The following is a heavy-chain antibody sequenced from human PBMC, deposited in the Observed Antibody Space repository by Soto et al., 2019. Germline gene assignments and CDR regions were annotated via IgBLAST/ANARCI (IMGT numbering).Heavy chain of an antibody. CDR2: IFHSVST. Sequence: SETLSLTCTVSGGSINSGDYYWTWVLQPPGKGLEWIVNIFHSVSTYYTPSLQSRVTISLDTSKNHFSLKLSSVTPADTAVYYCARDRYYGSGTYYNFYSGMDVWGQGTTVTVSS. J-gene: IGHJ6*02. CDR3: ARDRYYGSGTYYNFYSGMDV. CDR1: GGSINSGDYY. V-gene: IGHV4-30-4*01. D-gene: IGHD3-10*01.